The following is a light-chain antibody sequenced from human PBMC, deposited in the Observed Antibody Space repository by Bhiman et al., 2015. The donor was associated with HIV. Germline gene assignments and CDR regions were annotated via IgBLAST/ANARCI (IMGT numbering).Light chain of an antibody. CDR2: QNT. CDR3: QAWDNSILI. CDR1: KLGDKF. Sequence: SYELTQPPSVSVSPGQTASIACSGDKLGDKFVCWYQQKPGQPPVVVIFQNTKRPSWIPERFSGSNSGNTATLTISGTQAMDEADYYCQAWDNSILIFGGGTKLTVL. J-gene: IGLJ2*01. V-gene: IGLV3-1*01.